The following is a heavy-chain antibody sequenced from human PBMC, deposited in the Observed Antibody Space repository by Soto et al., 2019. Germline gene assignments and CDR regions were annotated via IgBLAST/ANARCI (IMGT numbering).Heavy chain of an antibody. V-gene: IGHV3-48*02. D-gene: IGHD5-18*01. CDR2: IGSSRGTT. CDR3: ARARGYSYVLPDY. J-gene: IGHJ4*02. CDR1: GFTFSSYN. Sequence: EVQLVESGGGLVQPGGSLRLSCSASGFTFSSYNMNWVRQAPGKGLEWVSYIGSSRGTTYYADSVKGRFTISRDNAKNSLYLQMNSLREEDTPVYYCARARGYSYVLPDYWGQGTLVTVSS.